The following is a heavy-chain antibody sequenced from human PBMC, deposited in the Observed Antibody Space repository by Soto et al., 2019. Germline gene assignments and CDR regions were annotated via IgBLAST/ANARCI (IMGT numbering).Heavy chain of an antibody. CDR3: AKDPNSGDAYWAGSHYYYLDV. D-gene: IGHD1-26*01. CDR2: ISGSGGST. V-gene: IGHV3-23*01. CDR1: GFSFSTYA. J-gene: IGHJ6*02. Sequence: GGSLRLSCAASGFSFSTYAMNWVRQAPGKGLECVSGISGSGGSTHYADSVKGRFTISRDNSKNTLYLQMNSLRAEDTAVYYCAKDPNSGDAYWAGSHYYYLDVWGQGTTVTVSS.